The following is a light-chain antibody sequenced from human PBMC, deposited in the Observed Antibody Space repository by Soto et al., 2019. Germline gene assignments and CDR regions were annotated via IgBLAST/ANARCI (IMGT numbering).Light chain of an antibody. Sequence: QSALTQPASVSGSPGQSITISCTGTSSDVGLYDYVSWYQQHPGKAPQLMIYAVSNRPSGVSNRFSASKSGNTASLFISGLQAEDEADYYCSSYNSDSSYVSGSGSKVTVL. J-gene: IGLJ1*01. CDR2: AVS. CDR1: SSDVGLYDY. CDR3: SSYNSDSSYV. V-gene: IGLV2-14*01.